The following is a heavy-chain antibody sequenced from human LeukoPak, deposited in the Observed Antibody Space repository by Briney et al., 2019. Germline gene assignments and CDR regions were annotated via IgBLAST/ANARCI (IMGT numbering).Heavy chain of an antibody. CDR3: ARDFRVLPHYYDSSGYLNDAFDI. CDR1: GFTFSSYS. D-gene: IGHD3-22*01. CDR2: ISSSSSYI. J-gene: IGHJ3*02. Sequence: GGSLRLSCAASGFTFSSYSMNWVRQAPGKGLEWVSSISSSSSYIYYADSVKGRFTISRDNAKNSLYLQMNSLRAEDTAVYYCARDFRVLPHYYDSSGYLNDAFDIWGQGTMVTVSS. V-gene: IGHV3-21*01.